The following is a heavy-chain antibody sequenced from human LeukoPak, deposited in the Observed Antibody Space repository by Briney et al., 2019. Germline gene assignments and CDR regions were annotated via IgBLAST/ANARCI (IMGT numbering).Heavy chain of an antibody. CDR2: ISSSSSYI. Sequence: GGSLRLSCAASGFTFSNYWMSWVRQAPGKGLDWASSISSSSSYIYYADSVKGRFTISRDNAKNSLYLQMNSLRAEDTAVYYCARYDSSDYYFDYWGQGTLVTVSS. V-gene: IGHV3-21*01. CDR3: ARYDSSDYYFDY. D-gene: IGHD3-22*01. CDR1: GFTFSNYW. J-gene: IGHJ4*02.